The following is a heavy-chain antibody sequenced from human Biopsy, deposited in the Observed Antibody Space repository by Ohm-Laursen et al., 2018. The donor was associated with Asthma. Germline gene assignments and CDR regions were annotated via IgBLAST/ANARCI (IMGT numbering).Heavy chain of an antibody. CDR1: GFTFSSYG. V-gene: IGHV3-30*18. CDR2: ISYDGSNK. CDR3: AKDTEGRYDFWSGLSYNYYGMDV. D-gene: IGHD3-3*01. J-gene: IGHJ6*02. Sequence: SLRLSCAASGFTFSSYGMYWVRQAPGKGLEWVAVISYDGSNKYYADSVKGRFTISRDNSKNTLYLQMNSLRAEDTAVYYCAKDTEGRYDFWSGLSYNYYGMDVWGQGTTVTGSS.